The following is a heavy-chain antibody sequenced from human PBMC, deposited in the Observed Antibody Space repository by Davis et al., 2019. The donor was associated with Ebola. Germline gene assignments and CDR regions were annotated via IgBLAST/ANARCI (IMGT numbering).Heavy chain of an antibody. CDR3: ARYRLGGYYGMDV. CDR2: ISQSGST. Sequence: GSLRLSCAVSGDSISSSNWWSWVRQPPGKGLEWIGEISQSGSTNYNPSLKSRVTISVDTSKNQFSLKLSSVTAADTAVYYCARYRLGGYYGMDVWGQGTTVTVSS. CDR1: GDSISSSNW. V-gene: IGHV4-4*02. D-gene: IGHD3-10*01. J-gene: IGHJ6*02.